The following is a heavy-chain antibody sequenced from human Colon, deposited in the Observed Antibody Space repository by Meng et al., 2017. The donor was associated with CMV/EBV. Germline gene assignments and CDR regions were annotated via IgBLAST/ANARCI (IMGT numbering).Heavy chain of an antibody. CDR2: AKNRAHNYAT. CDR3: VRDSRNYAFDF. D-gene: IGHD2-2*01. J-gene: IGHJ4*02. Sequence: GGCLRLSCAASGFTFSDHFMGWIRQSPGEGLEWVGRAKNRAHNYATEYAASVKGRFTISRDDSNNSLSLQMNSLKSDDTAVYYCVRDSRNYAFDFWGQGTLVTVSS. CDR1: GFTFSDHF. V-gene: IGHV3-72*01.